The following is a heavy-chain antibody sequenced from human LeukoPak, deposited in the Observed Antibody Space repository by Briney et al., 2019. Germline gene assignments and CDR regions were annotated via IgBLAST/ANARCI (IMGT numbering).Heavy chain of an antibody. Sequence: PSETLSLTCTVPGGSISSYYWSWIRQPPGEGLWWGGHIYYSGSTNYNPSLKSRVTITLDTSKNQFSLKLSSVTAADTAVYYCAREPQAAWFDPWGQGTLVTVSS. D-gene: IGHD6-25*01. CDR1: GGSISSYY. V-gene: IGHV4-59*01. CDR2: IYYSGST. CDR3: AREPQAAWFDP. J-gene: IGHJ5*02.